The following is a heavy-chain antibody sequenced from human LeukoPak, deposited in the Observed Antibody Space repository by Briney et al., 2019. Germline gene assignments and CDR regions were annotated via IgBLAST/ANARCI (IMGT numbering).Heavy chain of an antibody. D-gene: IGHD6-6*01. CDR2: ISGSGDNT. J-gene: IGHJ4*02. V-gene: IGHV3-23*01. CDR1: ALTFSSYA. CDR3: AKSVASRPYFDY. Sequence: GGSLRLSCAASALTFSSYAMSWVRQAPGKGLEWASGISGSGDNTYYTDSVKGRFTISRDNSKNTLYLQMDSLRAEDTAVYYCAKSVASRPYFDYWGQGTLVTVSS.